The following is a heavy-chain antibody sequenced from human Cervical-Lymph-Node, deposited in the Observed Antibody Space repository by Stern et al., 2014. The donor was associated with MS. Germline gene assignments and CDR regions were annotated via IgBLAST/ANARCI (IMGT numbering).Heavy chain of an antibody. Sequence: VQLVESGAEVKKPGSSVNVSCQASGGKFSSSFAVSWVRQAPGQGLEWMGRIIPILGLANYAQKFETRLTIPADRSTSTVYMALSSLTSDDTALYYCARGIVTNRPASTLHNLFDPWGQGTLVTVSS. CDR2: IIPILGLA. D-gene: IGHD4-17*01. V-gene: IGHV1-69*09. J-gene: IGHJ5*02. CDR3: ARGIVTNRPASTLHNLFDP. CDR1: GGKFSSSFA.